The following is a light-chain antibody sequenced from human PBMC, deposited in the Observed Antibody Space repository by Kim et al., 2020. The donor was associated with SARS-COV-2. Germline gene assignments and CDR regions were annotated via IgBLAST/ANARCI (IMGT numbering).Light chain of an antibody. CDR3: SSYTSTSPWV. CDR2: DVS. V-gene: IGLV2-14*03. J-gene: IGLJ3*02. CDR1: SSDVGGYKY. Sequence: GQSITISGTGTSSDVGGYKYVSWYQQHSGKAPKLLIFDVSLRPSGVSYRFSGSKSGNTASLTISGLQAEDEADYYCSSYTSTSPWVFGGGTQLTVL.